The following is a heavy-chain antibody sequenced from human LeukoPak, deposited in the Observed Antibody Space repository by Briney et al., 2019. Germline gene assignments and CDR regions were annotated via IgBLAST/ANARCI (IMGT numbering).Heavy chain of an antibody. CDR2: TNPNSGNT. V-gene: IGHV1-8*02. Sequence: ASVKVSCKASGYTFTSYDINWVRQATGQGLEWMGWTNPNSGNTGYAQKFQGRITMTRNTSISTAYMELSSLRSEDTAVYYCARGLGNDGIFDYWGQGTLVTVSS. CDR1: GYTFTSYD. CDR3: ARGLGNDGIFDY. D-gene: IGHD1-1*01. J-gene: IGHJ4*02.